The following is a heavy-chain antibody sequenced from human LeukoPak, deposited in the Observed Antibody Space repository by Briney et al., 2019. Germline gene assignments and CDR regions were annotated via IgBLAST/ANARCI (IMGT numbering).Heavy chain of an antibody. D-gene: IGHD3-3*01. CDR3: ARAYYDFWSGYSPFDY. CDR1: GFTFSSYA. Sequence: PGGSLRLSCAASGFTFSSYAMHWVRQAPGKGLEWVAVISYDGSNKYYADSVKGRFTISRDNSKNTLYLQMNSLRAEDTAVYYCARAYYDFWSGYSPFDYWGQGTLVTVSS. V-gene: IGHV3-30-3*01. J-gene: IGHJ4*02. CDR2: ISYDGSNK.